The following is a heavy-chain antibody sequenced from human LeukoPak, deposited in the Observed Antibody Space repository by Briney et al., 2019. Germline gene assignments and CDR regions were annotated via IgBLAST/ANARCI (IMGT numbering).Heavy chain of an antibody. D-gene: IGHD3-22*01. CDR3: ARYRPTYYYDSSGYSGSGPYFDY. CDR1: GGTFSSYA. V-gene: IGHV1-69*05. J-gene: IGHJ4*02. Sequence: GSSVKVSCKASGGTFSSYAISWVRQAPGQGLEWMGGIIPIFGTADYAQKFQGRVTITTDESTSTAYMELSSLRSEDTAVYYCARYRPTYYYDSSGYSGSGPYFDYRGQGTLVTVSS. CDR2: IIPIFGTA.